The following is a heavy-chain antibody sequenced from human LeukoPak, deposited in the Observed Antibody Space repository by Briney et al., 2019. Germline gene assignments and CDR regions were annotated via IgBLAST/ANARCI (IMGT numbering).Heavy chain of an antibody. CDR3: ARRVMASAGTVDY. Sequence: GGSLRLSCAAPGFTSSRMNWVRQAPGKGLEWVSSISSSSSYIYYADSVKGRFTISRDNATNSLYLQMNSLRAEDTAVYYCARRVMASAGTVDYWGQGSLVTVSS. CDR2: ISSSSSYI. CDR1: GFTSSR. V-gene: IGHV3-21*01. J-gene: IGHJ4*02. D-gene: IGHD6-13*01.